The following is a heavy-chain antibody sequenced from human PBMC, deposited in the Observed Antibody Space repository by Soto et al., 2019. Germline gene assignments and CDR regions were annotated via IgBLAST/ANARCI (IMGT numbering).Heavy chain of an antibody. CDR1: GGTFSSYA. D-gene: IGHD2-15*01. J-gene: IGHJ6*02. CDR3: ASLGYCSGGSCYSYPYYYYGMDV. CDR2: IIPIFGTA. V-gene: IGHV1-69*01. Sequence: QVQLVQSGAEVKKPGSSVKVSCKASGGTFSSYAISWVRQAPGQGLEWMGGIIPIFGTANYAQKFQGRVTITADESTSTAYMELSRLRSEDTAVYYCASLGYCSGGSCYSYPYYYYGMDVWGQGTTVTVSS.